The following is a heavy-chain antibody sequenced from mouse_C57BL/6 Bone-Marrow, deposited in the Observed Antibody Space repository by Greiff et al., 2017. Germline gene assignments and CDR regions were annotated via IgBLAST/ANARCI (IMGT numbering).Heavy chain of an antibody. CDR3: TTKVGYFDY. Sequence: VQLQQSGAELVRPGASVKLSCTASGFNIKDDYMHWVKQRPEQGLEWIGWIDPENGDTEYASKFQGKATITADTSSNTAYLQLSSLTSEDTAVXYCTTKVGYFDYCGQGTTLTVSS. V-gene: IGHV14-4*01. J-gene: IGHJ2*01. CDR1: GFNIKDDY. CDR2: IDPENGDT. D-gene: IGHD1-1*01.